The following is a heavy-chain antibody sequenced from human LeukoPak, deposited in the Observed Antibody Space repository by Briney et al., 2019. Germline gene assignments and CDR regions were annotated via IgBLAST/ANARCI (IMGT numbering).Heavy chain of an antibody. CDR1: GFTFSGYS. D-gene: IGHD3-10*01. V-gene: IGHV3-48*01. J-gene: IGHJ5*02. CDR2: ISSSSITI. CDR3: ARVYGSWSYRPFDP. Sequence: GGSLRLSCAASGFTFSGYSMNWVRQAPGKGLEWVSYISSSSITIYYADSVKGRFTISRDNVKNSLELQMNSLRAEDTAMYFYARVYGSWSYRPFDPWGQGTLVTVSS.